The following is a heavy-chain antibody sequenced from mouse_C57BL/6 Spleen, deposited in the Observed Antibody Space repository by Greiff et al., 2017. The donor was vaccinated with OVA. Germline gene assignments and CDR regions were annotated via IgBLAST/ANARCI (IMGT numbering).Heavy chain of an antibody. J-gene: IGHJ2*01. CDR1: GYTFTSYT. CDR2: INPSSGYT. Sequence: VKLVESGAELARPGASVKMSCKASGYTFTSYTMHWVKQRPGQGLEWIGYINPSSGYTKYNQKFKDKATLTADKSSSTAYMQLSSLTSEDSAVYYCARGSSYGDYFDYWGQGTTLTVSS. CDR3: ARGSSYGDYFDY. V-gene: IGHV1-4*01. D-gene: IGHD1-1*01.